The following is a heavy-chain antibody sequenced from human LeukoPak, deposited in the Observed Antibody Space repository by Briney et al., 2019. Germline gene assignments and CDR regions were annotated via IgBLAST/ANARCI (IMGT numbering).Heavy chain of an antibody. J-gene: IGHJ6*03. Sequence: ASVKVSCKASGYTFTTYDINWVRQATGQGLEWMGWMNPNSGNTGYAQKFQGRVTMTRNTSISTAYMELSSLRSEDTAVYYCARNYYDSSGYYLGHYYYYYYMDAWGKGTTVTVSS. D-gene: IGHD3-22*01. V-gene: IGHV1-8*01. CDR3: ARNYYDSSGYYLGHYYYYYYMDA. CDR1: GYTFTTYD. CDR2: MNPNSGNT.